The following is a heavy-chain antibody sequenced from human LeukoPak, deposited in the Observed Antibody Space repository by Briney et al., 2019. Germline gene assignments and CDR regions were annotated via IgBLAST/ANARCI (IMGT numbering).Heavy chain of an antibody. CDR3: ARDYGPIAAAGTEYYYCGLDV. Sequence: GASVKVSCKASGYTFTSYGISWVRQAPGQGLEWMGWISAYNGDTNYAQKLQGRVTMTTDTSTSTAYMELRSLRSDDTAVYYCARDYGPIAAAGTEYYYCGLDVWGQGTTVTVSS. CDR1: GYTFTSYG. CDR2: ISAYNGDT. J-gene: IGHJ6*02. V-gene: IGHV1-18*01. D-gene: IGHD6-13*01.